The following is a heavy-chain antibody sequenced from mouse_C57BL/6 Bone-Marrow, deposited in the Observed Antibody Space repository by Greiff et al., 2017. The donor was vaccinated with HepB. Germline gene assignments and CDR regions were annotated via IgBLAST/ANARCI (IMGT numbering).Heavy chain of an antibody. CDR2: LSNGGGST. D-gene: IGHD1-1*01. V-gene: IGHV5-12*01. CDR3: ARLATVVRYFDV. J-gene: IGHJ1*03. CDR1: GFTFSDYY. Sequence: EVKLMESGGGLVQPGGSLKLSCAASGFTFSDYYMYWVRQTPEKRLEWVAYLSNGGGSTYYPDTVKGRFTISSDNAKNTLYLQMSRLKSEDTAMYYCARLATVVRYFDVWGTGTTVTVSS.